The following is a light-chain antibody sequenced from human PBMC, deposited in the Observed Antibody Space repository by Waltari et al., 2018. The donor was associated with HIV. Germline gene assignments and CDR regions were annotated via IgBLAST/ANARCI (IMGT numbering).Light chain of an antibody. J-gene: IGLJ2*01. V-gene: IGLV2-23*01. Sequence: QSALTQFASVSGSPGQSITISCTGTRSDVGNYNPVSWYQQHPGKAPKRMIYEGSKRPSGVSNRFSGSKSGNTACLTISGLQAEDEADYYCCSYANSSTVFGGGTKVTVL. CDR2: EGS. CDR1: RSDVGNYNP. CDR3: CSYANSSTV.